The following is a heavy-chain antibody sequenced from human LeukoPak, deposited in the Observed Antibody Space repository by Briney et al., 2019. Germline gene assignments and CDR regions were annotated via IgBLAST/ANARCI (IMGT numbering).Heavy chain of an antibody. CDR1: GFTFSSYS. D-gene: IGHD6-13*01. CDR3: ARTGIAAAGIDY. Sequence: PGGSLRLSCAASGFTFSSYSINWVRQAPGKGLEWVSSISSSSSYIYYADSVKGRFTISRDNAKNSLYLQMNSLRAEDTAVYYCARTGIAAAGIDYWGQGTLVTVSS. CDR2: ISSSSSYI. V-gene: IGHV3-21*01. J-gene: IGHJ4*02.